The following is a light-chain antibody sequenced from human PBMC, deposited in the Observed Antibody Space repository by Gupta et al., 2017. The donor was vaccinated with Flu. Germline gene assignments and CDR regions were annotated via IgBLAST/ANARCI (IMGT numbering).Light chain of an antibody. CDR1: QSILYSSNNKNY. V-gene: IGKV4-1*01. CDR2: WAS. Sequence: DIVMTQSPDSLAVSLGERATINCKSSQSILYSSNNKNYLAWYQQNPGQPPKLLIYWASTRESGVPDRFSGSGSGTDFTLTISSLHAEDVAVYYCQQYYGTPYSFGQGTKLEIK. J-gene: IGKJ2*03. CDR3: QQYYGTPYS.